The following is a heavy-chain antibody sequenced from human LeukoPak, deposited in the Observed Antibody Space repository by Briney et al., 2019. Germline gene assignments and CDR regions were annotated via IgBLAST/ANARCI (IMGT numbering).Heavy chain of an antibody. CDR3: ASITMIVEQGAFDI. CDR2: INPNSGGT. J-gene: IGHJ3*02. CDR1: GYTFTGYY. Sequence: GASVKVSCKASGYTFTGYYMHWVRQAPGQGLEWMGWINPNSGGTNYAQTFQGRVTMTRDTSISTAYMELSRLRSDDTAVYYCASITMIVEQGAFDIWGQGTMVTVSS. D-gene: IGHD3-22*01. V-gene: IGHV1-2*02.